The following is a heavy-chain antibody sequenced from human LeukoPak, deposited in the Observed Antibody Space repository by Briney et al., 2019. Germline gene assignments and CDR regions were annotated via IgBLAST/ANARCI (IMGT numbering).Heavy chain of an antibody. J-gene: IGHJ4*02. CDR2: ISYDGSNK. D-gene: IGHD6-19*01. V-gene: IGHV3-30-3*02. CDR3: AKLNRIAVAGTLPDY. Sequence: GGSLRLSCAASGFTFSSYAMHWVRQAPGKGLEWVAVISYDGSNKYYADSVKGRFTISRDNSKNTLYLQMNSLRAEDTAVYYCAKLNRIAVAGTLPDYWGQGTLVTVSS. CDR1: GFTFSSYA.